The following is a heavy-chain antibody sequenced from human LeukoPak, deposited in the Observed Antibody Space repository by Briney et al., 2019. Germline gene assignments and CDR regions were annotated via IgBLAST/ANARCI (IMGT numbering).Heavy chain of an antibody. J-gene: IGHJ5*02. CDR2: IVVGSGNT. CDR1: GFTFTSSA. Sequence: GASVKVSCKASGFTFTSSAMRWVQQPRGHRLGGIDWIVVGSGNTNYAQKFQERVTITRDMSTSTAYMELSSLRSEDTAVYYCAADLSGSYYWFDPWGQGTLVTVSS. V-gene: IGHV1-58*02. CDR3: AADLSGSYYWFDP. D-gene: IGHD1-26*01.